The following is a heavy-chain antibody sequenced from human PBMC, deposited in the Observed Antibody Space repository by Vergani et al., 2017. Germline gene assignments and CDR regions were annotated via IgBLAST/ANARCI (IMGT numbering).Heavy chain of an antibody. V-gene: IGHV2-70*04. CDR1: GYSLNTYGMH. D-gene: IGHD3-22*01. CDR2: IDWNDQT. Sequence: QVTLKESGPALVKPTQTLTLTCTFSGYSLNTYGMHVTWIRQPPGKALEWLARIDWNDQTYYTTSLRTRITISKDTSKNQVALTMTNMDPVDTATYYCTRTLSDSRGYFIDYWGQGTLVTVSS. J-gene: IGHJ4*02. CDR3: TRTLSDSRGYFIDY.